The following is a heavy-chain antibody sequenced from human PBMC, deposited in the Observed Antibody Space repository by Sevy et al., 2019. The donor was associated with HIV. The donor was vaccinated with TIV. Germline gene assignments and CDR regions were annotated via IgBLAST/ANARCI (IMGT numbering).Heavy chain of an antibody. J-gene: IGHJ5*02. CDR2: INPNSGGT. CDR3: ARGSYGFRVRGRQENWFDP. D-gene: IGHD3-10*01. CDR1: GYTFTGYY. Sequence: ASVKVSCKASGYTFTGYYMHWVRQAPGQGLEWMGWINPNSGGTNYAQKFQGRVTMTRDTSISTAYMELSRLRSDDTAVYYCARGSYGFRVRGRQENWFDPWGQGTLVTVSS. V-gene: IGHV1-2*02.